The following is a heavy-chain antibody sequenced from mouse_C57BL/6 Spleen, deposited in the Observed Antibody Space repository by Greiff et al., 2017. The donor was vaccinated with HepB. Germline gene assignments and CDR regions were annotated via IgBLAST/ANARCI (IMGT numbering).Heavy chain of an antibody. CDR2: INPNYGTT. D-gene: IGHD4-1*01. V-gene: IGHV1-39*01. J-gene: IGHJ4*01. CDR1: GYSFTDYN. CDR3: ARGRRLGRDYAMDY. Sequence: VQLKESGPELVKPGASVKISCKASGYSFTDYNMNWVKQSNGKSLEWIGVINPNYGTTSYNQKFKGKATLTVDQSSSTAYMQLNSLTSEDSAVYYCARGRRLGRDYAMDYWGQGTSVTVSS.